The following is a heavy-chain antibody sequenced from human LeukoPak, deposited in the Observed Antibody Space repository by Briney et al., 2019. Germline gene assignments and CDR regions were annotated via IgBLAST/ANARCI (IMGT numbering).Heavy chain of an antibody. J-gene: IGHJ3*02. Sequence: GGSLRLSCAASGFTFSSYAMSWDRQAPGKGLEWVSGMSGSAGSTYYADSVKGRFTISRDNSKNTLYLQMNSLRAGDTAVYYCAKDKIRYSSTSGAFDTWGQGTMVIVSS. CDR1: GFTFSSYA. V-gene: IGHV3-23*01. CDR3: AKDKIRYSSTSGAFDT. CDR2: MSGSAGST. D-gene: IGHD6-13*01.